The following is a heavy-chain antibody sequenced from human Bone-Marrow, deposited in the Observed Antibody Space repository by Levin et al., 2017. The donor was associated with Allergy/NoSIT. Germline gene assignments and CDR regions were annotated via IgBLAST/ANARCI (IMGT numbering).Heavy chain of an antibody. CDR1: GFTFNKFG. D-gene: IGHD1-26*01. CDR2: IGGSGIDS. V-gene: IGHV3-23*01. Sequence: GGSLRLSCTASGFTFNKFGLTWVRQAPGKGLEWVASIGGSGIDSSYADSVRGRFTITRDMNMVFLQMDRLRVEDTANYYCAKDPMWDRYNFDMDVWGQGTAVIVSS. J-gene: IGHJ6*02. CDR3: AKDPMWDRYNFDMDV.